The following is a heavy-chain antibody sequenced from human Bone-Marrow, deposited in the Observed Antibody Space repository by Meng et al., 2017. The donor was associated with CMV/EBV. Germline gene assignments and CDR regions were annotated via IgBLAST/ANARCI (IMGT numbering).Heavy chain of an antibody. CDR2: IIPILGIA. V-gene: IGHV1-69*02. D-gene: IGHD1-26*01. CDR3: ARCSGTCRFYNYYYGMDV. J-gene: IGHJ6*02. CDR1: GGTFSRNS. Sequence: SVKVSCKASGGTFSRNSVSWVRQAPGQGLECMGRIIPILGIANSAQKFQGRVTIAADKSASTAYMELSSLRLDDTAVYYCARCSGTCRFYNYYYGMDVWGQGTTVTVSS.